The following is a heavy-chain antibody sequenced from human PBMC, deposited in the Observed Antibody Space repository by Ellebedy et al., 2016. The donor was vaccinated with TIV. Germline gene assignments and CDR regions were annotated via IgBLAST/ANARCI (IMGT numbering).Heavy chain of an antibody. CDR3: ARDRGLGISATGTYDY. CDR2: ISNSSRNI. CDR1: GFTFSSYS. Sequence: GESLKISCAASGFTFSSYSMNWVRQAPGKGLEWVAHISNSSRNIYYADSVKGRFPISRDNAKNSLYLQMNSLRAEDTAVDYCARDRGLGISATGTYDYWGQGTLVTVSS. J-gene: IGHJ4*02. V-gene: IGHV3-48*04. D-gene: IGHD6-13*01.